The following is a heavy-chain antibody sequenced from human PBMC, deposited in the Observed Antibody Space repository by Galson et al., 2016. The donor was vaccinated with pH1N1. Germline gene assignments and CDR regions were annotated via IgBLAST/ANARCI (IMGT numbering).Heavy chain of an antibody. CDR2: ISYDGTNK. CDR1: EFTFSSYG. V-gene: IGHV3-30*18. J-gene: IGHJ6*02. D-gene: IGHD3-16*01. Sequence: SLRLSCAASEFTFSSYGMHWVRQAPGKGLEWMALISYDGTNKYYGDSVKGRCSISRDNSKNTLYLQMNSLRAEDTAVYYCAKDDYPLIIGLRRAWGMNVWGQGTTVIVSS. CDR3: AKDDYPLIIGLRRAWGMNV.